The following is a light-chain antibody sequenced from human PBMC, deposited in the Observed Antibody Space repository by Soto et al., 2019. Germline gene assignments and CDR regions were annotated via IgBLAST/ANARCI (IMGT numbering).Light chain of an antibody. V-gene: IGKV3-20*01. CDR3: QQYGNSPIT. CDR1: QSVTNNY. CDR2: GAS. Sequence: EIVLTQSPVPLSLSPGERATLSCRASQSVTNNYLAWYQQKPGQAPRLLIDGASSRATGVPDRFSGTGSGTDFTLTISRLEPEDFAVFYCQQYGNSPITFGQGTRLEI. J-gene: IGKJ5*01.